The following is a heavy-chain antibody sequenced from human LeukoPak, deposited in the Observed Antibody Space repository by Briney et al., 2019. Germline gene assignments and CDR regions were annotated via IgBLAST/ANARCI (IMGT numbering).Heavy chain of an antibody. Sequence: GGSLRLSCAASGVTLSTYAMSWARQAPGKGLEWVSGISSSGSGDNTYYADSVKGRFTISRDSSKNTLFLHMNTLRAEDTAIYFCAKDRTGGGSYWYFDLWGRGTLVTVSS. CDR2: ISSSGSGDNT. V-gene: IGHV3-23*01. D-gene: IGHD3-16*01. CDR3: AKDRTGGGSYWYFDL. CDR1: GVTLSTYA. J-gene: IGHJ2*01.